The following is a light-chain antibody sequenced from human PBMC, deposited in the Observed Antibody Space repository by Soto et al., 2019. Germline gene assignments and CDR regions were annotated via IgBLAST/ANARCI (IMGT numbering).Light chain of an antibody. CDR1: SSNIGSNT. CDR2: SNN. Sequence: QAVVTQPRSASGTPGQRVTISCSGSSSNIGSNTVTWYQQLPGTAPKLLIYSNNQRPSGVPDRFSGSKSGTSASLAISGLQSEDEADYYCAAWDDSLNCVVFGGGTKLTVL. V-gene: IGLV1-44*01. CDR3: AAWDDSLNCVV. J-gene: IGLJ2*01.